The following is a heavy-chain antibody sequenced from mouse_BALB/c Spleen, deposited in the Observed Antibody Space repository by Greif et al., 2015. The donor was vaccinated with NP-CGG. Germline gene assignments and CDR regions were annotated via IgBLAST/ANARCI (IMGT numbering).Heavy chain of an antibody. Sequence: VKLMESGPGLVQPSQSLSITCTVSGFSLTSYGVHWVRQPPGKGLEWLGVIWSGGSTDYNAAFISRLSISKDNSKSQVFFKMNSLQAGDTAIYYCASQDAYWGQGTLVTVSA. CDR2: IWSGGST. CDR3: ASQDAY. V-gene: IGHV2-4*02. J-gene: IGHJ3*01. CDR1: GFSLTSYG.